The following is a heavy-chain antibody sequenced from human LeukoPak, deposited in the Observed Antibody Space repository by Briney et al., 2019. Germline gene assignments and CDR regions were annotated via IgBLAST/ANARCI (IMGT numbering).Heavy chain of an antibody. CDR1: GGSISGYY. V-gene: IGHV4-4*07. D-gene: IGHD2-2*01. J-gene: IGHJ4*02. CDR2: IYTSGST. Sequence: SGTLSLTCTVSGGSISGYYWSWIRQPAGKGLEWLGRIYTSGSTNYNPSLKSRVTMSVDTSKNQFSLKLSSVTAADTAVYYCARMDDCGSTDCSAFDYWGQGTLVPVSS. CDR3: ARMDDCGSTDCSAFDY.